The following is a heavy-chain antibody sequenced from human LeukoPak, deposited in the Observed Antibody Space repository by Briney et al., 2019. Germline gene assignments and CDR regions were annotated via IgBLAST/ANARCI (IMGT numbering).Heavy chain of an antibody. CDR1: GGFISSYY. CDR2: IYYSGST. V-gene: IGHV4-59*01. D-gene: IGHD6-13*01. CDR3: ARLAPYSSSWYIDY. J-gene: IGHJ4*02. Sequence: PSETLSLTCTVSGGFISSYYWSWIRQPPGKGLEWIGYIYYSGSTNYNPSLKSRVTISVDTSKNQFSLKLSSVTAADTAVYYCARLAPYSSSWYIDYWGQGTLVTVSS.